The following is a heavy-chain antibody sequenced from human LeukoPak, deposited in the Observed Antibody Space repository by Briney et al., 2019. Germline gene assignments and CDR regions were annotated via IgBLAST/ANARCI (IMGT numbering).Heavy chain of an antibody. V-gene: IGHV3-21*04. D-gene: IGHD4-23*01. Sequence: GGSLRLSCAASGFTFSTYSMNWVRQAPGKGLEWVSSISSSSTYIYYADSVKGRFTISRDNANNSLYLQMNSLRAEDTAVYYCARGRVVRDWFDPWGQGTLVTVSS. CDR1: GFTFSTYS. CDR3: ARGRVVRDWFDP. J-gene: IGHJ5*02. CDR2: ISSSSTYI.